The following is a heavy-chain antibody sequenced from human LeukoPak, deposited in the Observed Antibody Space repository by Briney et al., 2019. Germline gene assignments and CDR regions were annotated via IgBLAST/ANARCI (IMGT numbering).Heavy chain of an antibody. CDR1: GYTFTGYY. J-gene: IGHJ4*02. V-gene: IGHV1-2*02. D-gene: IGHD1-1*01. CDR3: AKAGRGSAGRYYFDY. Sequence: GASVKVSCKASGYTFTGYYMHWVRQAPGQGLEWMGWINPNSGGTNYAQKFQGRVTMTRDTSISTAYMELSRLRSDDTAVYYCAKAGRGSAGRYYFDYWGQGTLVSVSS. CDR2: INPNSGGT.